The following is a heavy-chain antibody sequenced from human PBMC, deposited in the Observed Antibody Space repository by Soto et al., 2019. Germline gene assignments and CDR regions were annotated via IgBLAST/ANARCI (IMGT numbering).Heavy chain of an antibody. J-gene: IGHJ4*02. Sequence: PSETLSLTCTVSGGSISSGDYYWSWIRQPPGKGLEWIGYIYYSGSTYYNPSLKSRVTISVDTSKNQFSLKLSSVTAADTAVYYCASRGADTYYDFWSGYYFDYWGQGTLVTVSS. CDR3: ASRGADTYYDFWSGYYFDY. CDR2: IYYSGST. V-gene: IGHV4-30-4*01. CDR1: GGSISSGDYY. D-gene: IGHD3-3*01.